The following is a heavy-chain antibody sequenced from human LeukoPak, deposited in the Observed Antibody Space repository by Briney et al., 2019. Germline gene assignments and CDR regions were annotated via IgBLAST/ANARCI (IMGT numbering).Heavy chain of an antibody. CDR3: AKIPYQLLSRGYGMDV. J-gene: IGHJ6*02. Sequence: GGSLRLSRAASGFTFSSYAMSWVRQAPGKGLEWVSAISGSGGSTYYADSVKGRFTISRDNSKNTLYLQMNSLRAEDTAVYYCAKIPYQLLSRGYGMDVWGQGTTVTVSS. CDR1: GFTFSSYA. V-gene: IGHV3-23*01. CDR2: ISGSGGST. D-gene: IGHD2-2*01.